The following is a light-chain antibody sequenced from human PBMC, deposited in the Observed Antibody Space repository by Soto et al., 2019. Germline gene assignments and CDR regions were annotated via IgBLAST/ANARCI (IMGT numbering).Light chain of an antibody. V-gene: IGKV3D-15*01. J-gene: IGKJ1*01. Sequence: LAFSGRSRAPLHGKASQSVGSNLAWYQQKPGQAPRLLIYGASNRATGVPARISGSGSGTEFTLTIGSLEAEDFAVYYCQQYSSWPRTFGQGTKVDIK. CDR3: QQYSSWPRT. CDR2: GAS. CDR1: QSVGSN.